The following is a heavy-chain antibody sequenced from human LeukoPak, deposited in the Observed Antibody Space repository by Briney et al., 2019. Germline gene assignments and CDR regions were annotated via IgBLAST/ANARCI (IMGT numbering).Heavy chain of an antibody. CDR3: ASDSYAGRYFDY. CDR2: INHSGST. CDR1: GGSISSYY. J-gene: IGHJ4*02. D-gene: IGHD5-18*01. Sequence: PSETLSLTCTVSGGSISSYYWSWIRQPPGKGLEWIGEINHSGSTYYNPSLKSRVTISVDTSKNQFSLKLSSVTAADTAVYYCASDSYAGRYFDYWGQGTLVTVSS. V-gene: IGHV4-59*04.